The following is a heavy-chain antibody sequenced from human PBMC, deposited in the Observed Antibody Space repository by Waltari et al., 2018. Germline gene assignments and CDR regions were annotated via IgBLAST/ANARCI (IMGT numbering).Heavy chain of an antibody. CDR2: IHGSGRT. Sequence: QVKLQESGPGLVKPSGTLSLTCAVSGESVTNSYWRSWVRQSPGRGLEWIGQIHGSGRTNYNPSLESRVTVSLDTSNNHFSLRVTSATAADTAVYFCARDRGRGLYLESWGQGTLVTVSP. D-gene: IGHD2-15*01. CDR1: GESVTNSYW. J-gene: IGHJ4*02. V-gene: IGHV4-4*02. CDR3: ARDRGRGLYLES.